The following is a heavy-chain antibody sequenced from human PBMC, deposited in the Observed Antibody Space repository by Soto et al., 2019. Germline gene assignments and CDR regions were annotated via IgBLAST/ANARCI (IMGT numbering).Heavy chain of an antibody. Sequence: SVKVSCKASGGTFSSYTISWVRQAPGQGLEWMGRIIPILGIANYAQKFQGRVTITADKSTSTAYMELSSLRSEDTAVYYCATFTHKYDFWSGYSNFDYWCQGTLVTVSS. J-gene: IGHJ4*02. CDR3: ATFTHKYDFWSGYSNFDY. CDR1: GGTFSSYT. D-gene: IGHD3-3*01. CDR2: IIPILGIA. V-gene: IGHV1-69*02.